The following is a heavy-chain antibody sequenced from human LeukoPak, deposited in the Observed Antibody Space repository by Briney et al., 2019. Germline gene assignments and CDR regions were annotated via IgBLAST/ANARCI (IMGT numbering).Heavy chain of an antibody. CDR3: ARVATAGTYYFDY. CDR2: IYHSGST. CDR1: GYSITNAYY. D-gene: IGHD6-13*01. J-gene: IGHJ4*02. Sequence: PSETLSLTRTVSGYSITNAYYWGWIRQPPGKGLEWIGSIYHSGSTYYNPSLKSRVTISVDTSKNQFSLKLSSVTAADTAVYYCARVATAGTYYFDYWGQGTLVTVSS. V-gene: IGHV4-38-2*02.